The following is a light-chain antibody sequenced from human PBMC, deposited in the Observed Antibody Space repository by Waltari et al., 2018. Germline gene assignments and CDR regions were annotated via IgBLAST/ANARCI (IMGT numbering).Light chain of an antibody. V-gene: IGLV2-11*01. CDR2: DVN. CDR1: SSDVGGYDS. Sequence: QSALTQPRSVSGSPGQSVTISCTGTSSDVGGYDSVSWCQQHPGKAPKLMIYDVNKRPSGVPDRLSGSKSGNTAFLTISGLQGEDEADYYCCSFAGSPPYVFGTGTKVTVL. CDR3: CSFAGSPPYV. J-gene: IGLJ1*01.